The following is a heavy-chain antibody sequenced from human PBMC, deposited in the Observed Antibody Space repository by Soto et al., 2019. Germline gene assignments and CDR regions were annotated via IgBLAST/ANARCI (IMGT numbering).Heavy chain of an antibody. CDR2: MNPNSGNT. CDR1: GCTFTSYD. CDR3: ARSSRITIFGVVISFWFDP. D-gene: IGHD3-3*01. Sequence: ASVKVSCKASGCTFTSYDINWVRQATGQGLEWMGWMNPNSGNTGYAQKFQGRVTMTRNTSISTAYMELSSLRSEDTAVYYCARSSRITIFGVVISFWFDPWGQGTLVTVSS. V-gene: IGHV1-8*01. J-gene: IGHJ5*02.